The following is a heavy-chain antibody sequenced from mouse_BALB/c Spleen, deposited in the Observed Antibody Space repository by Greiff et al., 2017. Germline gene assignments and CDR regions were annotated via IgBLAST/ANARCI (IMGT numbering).Heavy chain of an antibody. CDR3: ARAAYGNWDFDD. V-gene: IGHV3-8*02. D-gene: IGHD2-10*02. CDR1: GYSFTSGY. CDR2: ISYSCST. Sequence: EVKVEESGPSLVKPSQSLSLSCSVTGYSFTSGYWNWIRKFPGNKLEYMGYISYSCSTYYNPSLKSRISITRDTSKNQYYLQLNSVTTEDTATYYCARAAYGNWDFDDWGEGTTVTVSS. J-gene: IGHJ1*01.